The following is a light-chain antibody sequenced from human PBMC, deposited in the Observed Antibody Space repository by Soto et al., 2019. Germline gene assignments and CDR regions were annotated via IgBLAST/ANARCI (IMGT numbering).Light chain of an antibody. CDR3: QQYGSSLWT. CDR1: QSVSSSY. J-gene: IGKJ1*01. Sequence: EIVLTQSPGTLSLSPGERATLSCRASQSVSSSYLAWYQQKPGQAPRLLIYGASSRATGIPDRFSGSGSGTDFTLTISRLESEDFAVYYCQQYGSSLWTFGQGTKEEIK. CDR2: GAS. V-gene: IGKV3-20*01.